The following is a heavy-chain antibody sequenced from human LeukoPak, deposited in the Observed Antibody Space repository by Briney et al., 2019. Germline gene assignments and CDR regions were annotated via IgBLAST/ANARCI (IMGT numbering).Heavy chain of an antibody. D-gene: IGHD1-26*01. CDR3: ARGNRGSSYGGDS. CDR1: GFTFDDYG. J-gene: IGHJ4*02. Sequence: RPGGSLRLSCAASGFTFDDYGMTWVRQAPGKGLEWVAGINGSGDTTGYSESVKGRFTISRDNAKNSLYLQLNSLRAEDTALYYCARGNRGSSYGGDSWGQGTLVTVSS. V-gene: IGHV3-20*04. CDR2: INGSGDTT.